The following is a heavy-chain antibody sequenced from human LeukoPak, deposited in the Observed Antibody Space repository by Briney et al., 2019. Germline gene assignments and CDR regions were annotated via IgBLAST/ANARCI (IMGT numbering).Heavy chain of an antibody. CDR1: GGSISSGSYY. J-gene: IGHJ4*02. Sequence: PSETLSLTCTVSGGSISSGSYYWSWIRQPAGKGLEWIGRIYTSGSTNYNPSLKSRVTISVGTSKNQFSLKLSSVTAADTAVYYCARTKIIPRSDYFDYWGQGTLVTVSS. V-gene: IGHV4-61*02. D-gene: IGHD1-14*01. CDR2: IYTSGST. CDR3: ARTKIIPRSDYFDY.